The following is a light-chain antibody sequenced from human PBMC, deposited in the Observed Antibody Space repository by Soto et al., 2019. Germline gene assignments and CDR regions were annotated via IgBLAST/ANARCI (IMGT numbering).Light chain of an antibody. Sequence: EIVLTQSPGTLSLSPGERATLSCRVSQSISSSYLAWYQQKPGQAPRLLIYGASSRATGIPDRFSGSGSETDFALTISRLEPEDFAVYYCQQYGSSSWTFGRGTKVEIK. V-gene: IGKV3-20*01. CDR3: QQYGSSSWT. J-gene: IGKJ1*01. CDR1: QSISSSY. CDR2: GAS.